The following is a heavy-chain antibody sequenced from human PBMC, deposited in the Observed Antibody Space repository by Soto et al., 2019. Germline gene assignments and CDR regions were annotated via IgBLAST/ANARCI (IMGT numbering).Heavy chain of an antibody. CDR1: GITFSNAW. CDR2: IQKKADGGAT. CDR3: TIMGLGTFQY. Sequence: EVQLVESGGGLVKDGGSLRLSCAVSGITFSNAWMAWVRQAPGKGLEWVGRIQKKADGGATEYAASVKGRLSIPRDVSKNTVYLQMDSLKTEDSAVYYCTIMGLGTFQYWGQGTLVTVSS. J-gene: IGHJ4*02. V-gene: IGHV3-15*01. D-gene: IGHD1-26*01.